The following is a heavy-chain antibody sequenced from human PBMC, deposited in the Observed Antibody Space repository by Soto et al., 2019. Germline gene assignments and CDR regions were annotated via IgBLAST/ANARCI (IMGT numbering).Heavy chain of an antibody. CDR3: ARHERSGYHDAFDI. CDR2: IYYSGST. J-gene: IGHJ3*02. D-gene: IGHD6-19*01. CDR1: GVSISSSSYY. Sequence: SETLSLTCPVSGVSISSSSYYWGWIRQPPGKGLEWIGSIYYSGSTYYNPSLKSRVTISVDTSKNQFSLKLSSVTAADTAVYYCARHERSGYHDAFDIWGQGTMVTVSS. V-gene: IGHV4-39*01.